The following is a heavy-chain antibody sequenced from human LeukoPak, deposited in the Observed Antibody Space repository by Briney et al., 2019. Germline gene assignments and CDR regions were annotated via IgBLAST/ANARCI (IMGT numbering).Heavy chain of an antibody. Sequence: PSETLSLTCTVSGGSISSSSYYWGWIRQPPGKGLEWIGNIYHSGSTYYNPSLKSRVTMSVDTSKNQFSLKLSSVTAADTAVYYCASYTDAFDIWGQGTMVTVSS. CDR3: ASYTDAFDI. CDR2: IYHSGST. D-gene: IGHD2-2*02. J-gene: IGHJ3*02. V-gene: IGHV4-39*07. CDR1: GGSISSSSYY.